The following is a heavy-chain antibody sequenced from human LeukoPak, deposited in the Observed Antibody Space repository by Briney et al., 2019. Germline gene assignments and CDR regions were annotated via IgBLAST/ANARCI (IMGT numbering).Heavy chain of an antibody. CDR2: ISYDGSNK. CDR3: ARGYNYYDSSGYRPATLGDEYFQH. D-gene: IGHD3-22*01. CDR1: GFTFSSYA. Sequence: PGGSLRLSCAASGFTFSSYAMHWVRQAPGKGLEWVAVISYDGSNKYYADSVKGRFTISRDNSKNTLYLQMNSLRAEDTAVYYCARGYNYYDSSGYRPATLGDEYFQHWGQGTLVTVSS. J-gene: IGHJ1*01. V-gene: IGHV3-30*04.